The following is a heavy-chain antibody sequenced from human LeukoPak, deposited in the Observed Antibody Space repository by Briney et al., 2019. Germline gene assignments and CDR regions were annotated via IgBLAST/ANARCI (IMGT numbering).Heavy chain of an antibody. V-gene: IGHV3-23*01. Sequence: GGSLRLSCAASGFTFSSYAMSWVRQAPGKGLEWVSAISGSGGSTYYADSVKGRFTISRDNSKNTLYLQMNSLRAEDTAVYYCAKATPYYDTLTGYSTPYNWFDPWGQGTLVTVSS. D-gene: IGHD3-9*01. CDR1: GFTFSSYA. CDR2: ISGSGGST. CDR3: AKATPYYDTLTGYSTPYNWFDP. J-gene: IGHJ5*02.